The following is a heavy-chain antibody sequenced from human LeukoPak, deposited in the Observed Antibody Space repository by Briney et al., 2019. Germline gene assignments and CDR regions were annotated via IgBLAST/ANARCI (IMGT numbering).Heavy chain of an antibody. J-gene: IGHJ3*02. CDR2: IYYSGST. D-gene: IGHD3-10*01. V-gene: IGHV4-59*08. CDR1: GGSIRSYY. CDR3: ARQGTPGSAFDI. Sequence: SETLSPTCTVSGGSIRSYYWSWIRQPPGKGLEWIGYIYYSGSTNYNPSLKSRVTISVDTSKNQFSLKLNSVTAADTAVYYCARQGTPGSAFDIWGQGTMVTVSS.